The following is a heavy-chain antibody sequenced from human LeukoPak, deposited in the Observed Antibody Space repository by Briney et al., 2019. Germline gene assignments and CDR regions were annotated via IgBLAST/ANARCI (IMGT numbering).Heavy chain of an antibody. V-gene: IGHV4-34*01. CDR1: GGSFSGYY. CDR2: INHSGST. Sequence: SETLSLTCAVYGGSFSGYYWSWIRQPPGKGLEWIGEINHSGSTNYNPSLKSRVTISVDTSKNQFSLKLSSVTAADTAVYYCARGPNYYGSGSYYTNDAFDIWGQGTMVTVSS. J-gene: IGHJ3*02. D-gene: IGHD3-10*01. CDR3: ARGPNYYGSGSYYTNDAFDI.